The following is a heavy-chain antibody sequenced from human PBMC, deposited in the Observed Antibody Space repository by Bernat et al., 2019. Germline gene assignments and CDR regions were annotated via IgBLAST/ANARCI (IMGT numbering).Heavy chain of an antibody. CDR1: GGSISSGDYY. CDR3: ASHRFGGAPESGFEP. Sequence: QVQLQESGPGLVKPSKTLSLTCTVSGGSISSGDYYWSWIRQPPGKGLEWIGYIYYSGSTYYNPSLKSRVTISVDTSKNQFSLKLSAVPAADTAVYYCASHRFGGAPESGFEPWGQGTLVTVSS. J-gene: IGHJ5*02. D-gene: IGHD3-16*01. V-gene: IGHV4-30-4*01. CDR2: IYYSGST.